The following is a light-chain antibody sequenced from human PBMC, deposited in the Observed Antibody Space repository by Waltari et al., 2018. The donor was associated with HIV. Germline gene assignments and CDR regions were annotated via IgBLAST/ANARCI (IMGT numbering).Light chain of an antibody. CDR3: CSSAGRYTFV. CDR2: DLN. J-gene: IGLJ1*01. V-gene: IGLV2-11*01. CDR1: SNDVGAYNY. Sequence: QPPLTQSRSVSGSPGQSITISCTGTSNDVGAYNYVSWYQQHPGRAPKLLIFDLNRRPSGVPDRFSVYKAGNTASLTISGLQAEDEADYYCCSSAGRYTFVFGTGTKVTVL.